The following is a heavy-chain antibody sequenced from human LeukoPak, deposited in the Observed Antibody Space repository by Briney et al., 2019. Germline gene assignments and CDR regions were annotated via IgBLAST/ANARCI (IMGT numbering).Heavy chain of an antibody. D-gene: IGHD1-20*01. V-gene: IGHV3-48*04. CDR3: ARRRYNWNAIDY. CDR2: ISSSGSTI. Sequence: QPGGSLRLSCAASGFTFSSYSMNWVRQAPGKGLEWVSYISSSGSTIYYADSVKGRFTISRDNAKNSLYLQMNSLRAEDTAVYYCARRRYNWNAIDYWGQGTLVTVSS. J-gene: IGHJ4*02. CDR1: GFTFSSYS.